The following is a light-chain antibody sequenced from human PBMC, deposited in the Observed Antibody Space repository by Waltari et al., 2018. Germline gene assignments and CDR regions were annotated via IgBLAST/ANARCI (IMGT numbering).Light chain of an antibody. V-gene: IGKV3-20*01. Sequence: EIVLTQSPGTLSLSPGERATLSCRASQSVSSIYLAWYQQKPGQAPRLLIYGASSRATGIPDRFSGSGSGTDFTLTISRLEPEDFVVYYCQQYGSSPPYSFGQGTKLEIK. J-gene: IGKJ2*03. CDR2: GAS. CDR3: QQYGSSPPYS. CDR1: QSVSSIY.